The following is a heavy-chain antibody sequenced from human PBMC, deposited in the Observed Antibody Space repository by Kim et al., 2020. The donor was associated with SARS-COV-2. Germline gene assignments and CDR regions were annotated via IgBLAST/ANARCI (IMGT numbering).Heavy chain of an antibody. D-gene: IGHD3-3*01. Sequence: PSLKSRVTISVDTSKKQFSLNLTSVTAADTAVYYCARGYDFWSGSFSPFDPWGHGTLVTVSS. J-gene: IGHJ5*02. CDR3: ARGYDFWSGSFSPFDP. V-gene: IGHV4-59*09.